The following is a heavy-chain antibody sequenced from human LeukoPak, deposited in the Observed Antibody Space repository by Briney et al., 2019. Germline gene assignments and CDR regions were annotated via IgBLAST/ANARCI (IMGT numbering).Heavy chain of an antibody. CDR2: ISSSSFI. D-gene: IGHD3-22*01. V-gene: IGHV3-69-1*01. J-gene: IGHJ1*01. CDR3: AATYYYDSSGTYEYFQH. Sequence: GGSLRLSCAASGFTFSDYYMSWIRQAPGKGLEWVSSISSSSFIYYADSVKGRFTISIDNAKNSLYLQMNSLRAEDTAVYYCAATYYYDSSGTYEYFQHWGQGTLVTVSS. CDR1: GFTFSDYY.